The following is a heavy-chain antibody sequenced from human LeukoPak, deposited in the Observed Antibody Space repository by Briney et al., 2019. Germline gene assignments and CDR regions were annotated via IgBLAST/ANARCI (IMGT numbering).Heavy chain of an antibody. CDR1: GFTFSSYS. CDR2: ISSSSSYI. V-gene: IGHV3-21*01. J-gene: IGHJ4*02. Sequence: GGSLRLSCAASGFTFSSYSMIWVRQAPGRGLEWVSSISSSSSYIYYPDSVKGRFTISRDHDKNSLYLQINSLRAHDSAVFCLAGRSHKYRSSSCNWGQGTLVTVSS. CDR3: AGRSHKYRSSSCN. D-gene: IGHD6-6*01.